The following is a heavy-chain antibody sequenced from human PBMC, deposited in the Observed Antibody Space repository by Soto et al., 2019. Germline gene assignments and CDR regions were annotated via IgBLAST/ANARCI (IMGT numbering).Heavy chain of an antibody. V-gene: IGHV1-69*02. D-gene: IGHD3-3*01. CDR2: IIPILGIA. J-gene: IGHJ4*02. Sequence: QVQLVQSGAEVKKPGSSVKVSCKASGGTFSSYTISWVRQAPGQGLEWMGRIIPILGIANYAQKFQCRVTITADKSTSTAYMELSSLRSEDTAVYYCASNYDFWSGYYLYWGQGTLVTVSS. CDR1: GGTFSSYT. CDR3: ASNYDFWSGYYLY.